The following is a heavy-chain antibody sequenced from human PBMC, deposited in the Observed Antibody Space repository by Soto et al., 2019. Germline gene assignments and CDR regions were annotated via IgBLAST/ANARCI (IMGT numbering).Heavy chain of an antibody. J-gene: IGHJ4*02. CDR2: IRSKANSYAT. CDR3: TRDYITHSDY. Sequence: EVQLVESGGGLVQPGGSLKLSCAASGFTFSGSAMHWVRQASGKGLEWVGRIRSKANSYATAYAASVKSRFTISRDDAKNTAYLQMNSLKTEDTAVYYCTRDYITHSDYWGQGTLVTVSS. CDR1: GFTFSGSA. V-gene: IGHV3-73*02. D-gene: IGHD3-16*01.